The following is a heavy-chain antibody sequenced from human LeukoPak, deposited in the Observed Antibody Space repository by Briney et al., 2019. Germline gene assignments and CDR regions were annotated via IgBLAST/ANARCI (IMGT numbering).Heavy chain of an antibody. CDR2: IYYSGST. V-gene: IGHV4-59*01. Sequence: SETLSLTCTVSGGSISSYYWSWIRQPPGKGLEWIGYIYYSGSTNYNPSLKSRVTISVDTSKNQFSLKLSSVTAADTAVYYCARVSRPDYGDYYFDYWGQGTLVTVSS. CDR1: GGSISSYY. D-gene: IGHD4-17*01. CDR3: ARVSRPDYGDYYFDY. J-gene: IGHJ4*02.